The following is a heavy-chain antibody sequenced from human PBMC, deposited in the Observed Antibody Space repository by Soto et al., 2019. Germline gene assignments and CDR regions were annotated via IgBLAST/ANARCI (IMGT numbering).Heavy chain of an antibody. CDR2: IMPIFRTA. CDR1: GGTFSTSA. Sequence: QVQVVQSGAEVKKPGSSVKVSCKTSGGTFSTSAISWVRQAPGQGLEWMGGIMPIFRTADYAQRFQGRVTITADESASTAYLELRSLTSGDTAIYYCARDKDRAQVGGNYYYIMDVWGQGTTVTVTS. J-gene: IGHJ6*02. D-gene: IGHD2-2*01. CDR3: ARDKDRAQVGGNYYYIMDV. V-gene: IGHV1-69*12.